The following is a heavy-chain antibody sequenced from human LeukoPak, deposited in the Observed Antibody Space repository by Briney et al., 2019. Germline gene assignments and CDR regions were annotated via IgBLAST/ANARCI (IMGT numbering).Heavy chain of an antibody. D-gene: IGHD6-19*01. CDR1: GFAFSSYA. Sequence: GGSLRLSCAASGFAFSSYAMSWVRQAPGKGLEWVSAISGSGGSTYYADSVKGRFTISRDNSKNTLYLQMNSLRAEDTAVYYCAKVLSVVAVAGAFRYWGQGTLVTVSS. J-gene: IGHJ4*02. CDR3: AKVLSVVAVAGAFRY. CDR2: ISGSGGST. V-gene: IGHV3-23*01.